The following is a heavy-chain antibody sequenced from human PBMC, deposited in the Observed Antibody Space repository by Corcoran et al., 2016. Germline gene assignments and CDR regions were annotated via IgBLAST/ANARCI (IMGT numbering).Heavy chain of an antibody. J-gene: IGHJ5*02. CDR3: ARGPTHDAVRGVHWFDP. CDR2: MNPNSGNT. Sequence: QVQLVQSGAEVKKPGASVKVSCKASGYTFTSYDINWVRQATGQGLEWMGWMNPNSGNTGYAQKFQGRVTMTRNTSISTAYMELSSLRSEDTAVYYCARGPTHDAVRGVHWFDPWGQGTLVTVSS. V-gene: IGHV1-8*01. CDR1: GYTFTSYD. D-gene: IGHD3-10*01.